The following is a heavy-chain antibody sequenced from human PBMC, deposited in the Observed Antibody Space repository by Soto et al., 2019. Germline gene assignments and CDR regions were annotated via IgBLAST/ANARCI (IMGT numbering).Heavy chain of an antibody. CDR3: AREGSGSYSTSFDY. V-gene: IGHV3-30-3*01. Sequence: GGSLRLSCAASGFTFSSYAMHWVRQAPGKGLEWVAVISYDGSNKYYADSVKGRFTISRDNSKNTLYLQMNSLRAEDTAVYYCAREGSGSYSTSFDYWGQGTLVTVSS. CDR2: ISYDGSNK. D-gene: IGHD1-26*01. CDR1: GFTFSSYA. J-gene: IGHJ4*02.